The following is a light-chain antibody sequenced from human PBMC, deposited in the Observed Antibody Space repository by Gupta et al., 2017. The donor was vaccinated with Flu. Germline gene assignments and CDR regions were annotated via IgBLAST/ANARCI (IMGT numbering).Light chain of an antibody. CDR2: INNDGSL. CDR3: KKWGTGGRV. CDR1: SGHSTYA. J-gene: IGLJ3*02. V-gene: IGLV4-69*01. Sequence: PLFTQSPSVSASLGASVKLTCTLDSGHSTYAIAWHQQRPQKGPRFLMNINNDGSLIKADGMPYRVSGSKSGAALSITSYSLQSEEECDVYCKKWGTGGRVFGGGTRLTVL.